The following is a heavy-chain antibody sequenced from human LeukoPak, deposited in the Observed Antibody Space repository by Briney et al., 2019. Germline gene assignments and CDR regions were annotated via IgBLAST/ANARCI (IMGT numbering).Heavy chain of an antibody. CDR3: AREGRVVPAARL. CDR2: IYYSGST. CDR1: GGSISSGDYY. V-gene: IGHV4-30-4*01. J-gene: IGHJ3*01. Sequence: SETLSLTCTVSGGSISSGDYYWSWIRQPPGKGLEWIGYIYYSGSTNYNPSLKSRVTISVDTSKNQFSLKLSSVTAADTAVYYCAREGRVVPAARLWGQGTMVTVSS. D-gene: IGHD2-2*01.